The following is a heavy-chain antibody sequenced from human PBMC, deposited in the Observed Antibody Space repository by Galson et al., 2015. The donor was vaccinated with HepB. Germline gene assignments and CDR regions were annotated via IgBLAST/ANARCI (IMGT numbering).Heavy chain of an antibody. J-gene: IGHJ4*02. CDR3: ARVGGRGHTFDY. Sequence: SVKVSCKASGGTFSSYPITWVRQAPGQGLEWLGRIIPLLGTTKYSQKSQDRVTITADKSTGTAYMELTDLTSEDRAIYYCARVGGRGHTFDYWGQGTQVTVSS. D-gene: IGHD2-15*01. V-gene: IGHV1-69*08. CDR1: GGTFSSYP. CDR2: IIPLLGTT.